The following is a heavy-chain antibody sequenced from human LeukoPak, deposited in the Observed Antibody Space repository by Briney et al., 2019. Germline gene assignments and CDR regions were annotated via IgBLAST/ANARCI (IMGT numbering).Heavy chain of an antibody. CDR1: GYTFTGYY. Sequence: GASVKVSCKASGYTFTGYYMHWVRQAPGQGLEWMGWINPNSGGTNYAQKFQGRVTMTRDTSISTAYMELSRLRSDDTAVYYRARGYCGGDCPQDYWGQGTLVTVSS. J-gene: IGHJ4*02. D-gene: IGHD2-21*02. CDR3: ARGYCGGDCPQDY. CDR2: INPNSGGT. V-gene: IGHV1-2*02.